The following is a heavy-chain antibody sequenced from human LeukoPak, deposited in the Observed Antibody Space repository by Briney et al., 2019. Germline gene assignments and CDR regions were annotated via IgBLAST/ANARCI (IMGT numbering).Heavy chain of an antibody. Sequence: PSETLSLTCAVYGGSFSGYYWTWIRQTPEKGLDWIGEMNPSGSTSYNPSLKSRFTISVDTSKNQFSQKLRSVPAADTAVYYFARGRQDVTMIVVVMTAVSYYLDVWGKGTTVTVS. J-gene: IGHJ6*03. CDR3: ARGRQDVTMIVVVMTAVSYYLDV. CDR2: MNPSGST. V-gene: IGHV4-34*01. D-gene: IGHD3-22*01. CDR1: GGSFSGYY.